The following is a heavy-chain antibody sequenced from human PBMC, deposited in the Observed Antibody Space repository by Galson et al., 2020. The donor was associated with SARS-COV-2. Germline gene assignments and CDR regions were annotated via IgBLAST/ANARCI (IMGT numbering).Heavy chain of an antibody. D-gene: IGHD3-22*01. J-gene: IGHJ5*02. CDR3: AREKVVDATFYKANWFDP. CDR1: GGSFSGYY. CDR2: INHSGKI. V-gene: IGHV4-34*01. Sequence: SQASETLSLTCAVYGGSFSGYYWNWVRQPPGKGLEWIGKINHSGKITYKASLKSRVTVSVDPSKNQFSLKLTSVTAADTAVYYCAREKVVDATFYKANWFDPWGQGTLVIVSS.